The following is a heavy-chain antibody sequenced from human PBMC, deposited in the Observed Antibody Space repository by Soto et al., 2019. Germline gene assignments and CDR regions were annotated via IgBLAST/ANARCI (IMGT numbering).Heavy chain of an antibody. J-gene: IGHJ4*02. CDR1: EFTFISSW. CDR3: VTGWSEY. D-gene: IGHD2-15*01. V-gene: IGHV3-74*01. CDR2: MNGDGSII. Sequence: EVQLVESGGGLVQPGGSLRLSCVASEFTFISSWMTWVRQGPGKGLVWVSGMNGDGSIIIYADSVKGRFTTSRDNAKNMLYLQMNSLRAEDTALYYCVTGWSEYWGQGTLVTVSS.